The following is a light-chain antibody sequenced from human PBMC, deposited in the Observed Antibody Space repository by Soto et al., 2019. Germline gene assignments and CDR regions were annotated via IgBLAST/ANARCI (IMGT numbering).Light chain of an antibody. CDR1: RSNIGNNY. Sequence: QSVLTQPPSVSAAPGQKVTIYCSGSRSNIGNNYVSWYQQLPGTAPKLLIYDNNKRPSGIPDRFSGSKSVTSATLGITGLQTGDEADYYCGTWDSSLSAGVFGGGTKLTVL. CDR2: DNN. J-gene: IGLJ2*01. V-gene: IGLV1-51*01. CDR3: GTWDSSLSAGV.